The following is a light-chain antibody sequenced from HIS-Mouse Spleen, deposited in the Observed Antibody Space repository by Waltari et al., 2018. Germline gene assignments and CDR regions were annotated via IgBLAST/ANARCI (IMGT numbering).Light chain of an antibody. CDR1: QSVSSSY. CDR3: QQYGSSPPWP. V-gene: IGKV3-20*01. Sequence: EIVLTQSPGTLSLSPGARATLSCRASQSVSSSYLAWYQQKPGQAPRPLIYGASTRATGIPDRFSGSGSGTDFTLTISRLEPEDFAVYYCQQYGSSPPWPFGQGTKVEIK. J-gene: IGKJ1*01. CDR2: GAS.